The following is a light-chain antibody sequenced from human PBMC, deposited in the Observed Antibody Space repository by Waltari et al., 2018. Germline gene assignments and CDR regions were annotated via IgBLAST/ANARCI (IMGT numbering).Light chain of an antibody. CDR3: LQRSNWPLT. V-gene: IGKV3D-20*02. CDR2: AAS. CDR1: QSVSSS. J-gene: IGKJ4*01. Sequence: EIVMTQSPATLPPSPGERVTISCRASQSVSSSLGWYQQKPGQAPRLLIYAASSRATGIPDRFSGSGSGTDFTLTISSLEPEDVGVYYCLQRSNWPLTFGGGTKVEIK.